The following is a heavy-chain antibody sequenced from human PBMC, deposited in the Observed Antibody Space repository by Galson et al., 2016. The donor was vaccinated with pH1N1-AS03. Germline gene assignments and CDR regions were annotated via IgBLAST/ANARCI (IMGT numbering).Heavy chain of an antibody. D-gene: IGHD2-2*01. CDR2: VIPMFSTS. V-gene: IGHV1-69*06. Sequence: SVKVSCKASGGTFSSRGFSWVRQAPGQGLEWMGRVIPMFSTSNYAQKFQGRLRIIADKSTSTAYMELNSLRSEDTAVYYCARVGHVVEPTAKEFPYYYYMDVWGKGTTVTVSS. CDR1: GGTFSSRG. CDR3: ARVGHVVEPTAKEFPYYYYMDV. J-gene: IGHJ6*03.